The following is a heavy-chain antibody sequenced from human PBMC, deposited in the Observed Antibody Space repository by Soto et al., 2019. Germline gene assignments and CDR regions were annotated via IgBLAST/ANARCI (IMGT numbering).Heavy chain of an antibody. CDR2: IWYDGSNK. V-gene: IGHV3-33*08. J-gene: IGHJ6*02. CDR1: GFTFSSYA. CDR3: ARVRARSLWFGELTTYGMDV. D-gene: IGHD3-10*01. Sequence: PGGSLRLSCAASGFTFSSYAMSWFRQAPGKGLEWVAVIWYDGSNKYYADSVKGRFTISRDNSKNTLYLQMNSLRAEDTAVYYCARVRARSLWFGELTTYGMDVWGQGTTVTVSS.